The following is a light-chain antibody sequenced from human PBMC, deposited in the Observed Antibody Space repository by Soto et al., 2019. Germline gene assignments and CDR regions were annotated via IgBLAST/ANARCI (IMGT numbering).Light chain of an antibody. V-gene: IGKV1-39*01. Sequence: IQLIQSPSSLSASVGDRVTVSCRSSQNIENYLSWYVQRPGKAPELLVYSTSKLKSGVPSRFRGSGSGTDFSLTISSLQSEDFGTYYCQQSSNIPWTFGQGTKVEIK. CDR2: STS. CDR1: QNIENY. CDR3: QQSSNIPWT. J-gene: IGKJ1*01.